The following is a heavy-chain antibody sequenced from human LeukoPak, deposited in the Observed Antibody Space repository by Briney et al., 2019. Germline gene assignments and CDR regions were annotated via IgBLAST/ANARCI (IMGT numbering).Heavy chain of an antibody. CDR2: ISGSGAGT. CDR3: ARRCGSGGSCHSFDY. Sequence: GGSLRLSCAASGFTFSSYAMSWVRQAPGKGLEWISRISGSGAGTYYSDSVRGRFTISRDNSKNTLYLQMNSLRAEDTAVYYCARRCGSGGSCHSFDYWGQGTLVTVSS. V-gene: IGHV3-23*01. J-gene: IGHJ4*02. D-gene: IGHD2-15*01. CDR1: GFTFSSYA.